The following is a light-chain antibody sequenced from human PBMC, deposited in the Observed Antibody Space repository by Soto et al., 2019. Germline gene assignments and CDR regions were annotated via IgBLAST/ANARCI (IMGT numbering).Light chain of an antibody. CDR1: QSISSY. CDR2: AAS. V-gene: IGKV1-39*01. Sequence: DILMTQSPSSLSASVGDRVTITCRASQSISSYLNWYQQKPGKAPKLLIYAASSLQGGVPSRFSGSGSGTDFTLTISSLQREDCAIYYCQQNSSTVLTFGGGTKVEIK. J-gene: IGKJ4*01. CDR3: QQNSSTVLT.